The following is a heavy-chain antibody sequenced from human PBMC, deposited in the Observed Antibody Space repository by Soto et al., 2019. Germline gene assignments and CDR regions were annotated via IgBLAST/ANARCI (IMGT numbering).Heavy chain of an antibody. D-gene: IGHD5-12*01. J-gene: IGHJ4*02. V-gene: IGHV4-30-4*08. CDR2: IFYTGST. Sequence: WFRQAPGKGLEWIGSIFYTGSTYYSPSLKSRASMSMDTSKNLVSLRLRSLTAADTAVYFCARVKATLYRHYYFDYWGQGTPVTVSS. CDR3: ARVKATLYRHYYFDY.